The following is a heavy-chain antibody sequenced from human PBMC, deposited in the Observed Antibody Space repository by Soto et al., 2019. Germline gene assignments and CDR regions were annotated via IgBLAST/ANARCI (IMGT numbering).Heavy chain of an antibody. CDR2: IYWDDDK. CDR3: AHIPNYYQYDWFDP. D-gene: IGHD3-16*01. Sequence: QITWKESGRTLVKPTQTLTLTCAFSGFSLTSRGVGVGWIRQPPGKALECLALIYWDDDKRYSPSLQSRLSITKDTSKNQVVLTMTNVDPVDTATYYCAHIPNYYQYDWFDPWGQGTLVSVSS. J-gene: IGHJ5*02. V-gene: IGHV2-5*02. CDR1: GFSLTSRGVG.